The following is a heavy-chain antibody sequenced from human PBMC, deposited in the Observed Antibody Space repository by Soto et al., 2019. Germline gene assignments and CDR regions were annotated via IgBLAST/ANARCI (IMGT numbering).Heavy chain of an antibody. CDR2: IWYDGSNK. CDR1: GFTFSSYC. D-gene: IGHD6-13*01. CDR3: ARERSGSSCKTDKNYTYYDMHA. V-gene: IGHV3-33*01. J-gene: IGHJ6*02. Sequence: GVSLXLSFAAPGFTFSSYCMHWVRQAPGKGLEWVAVIWYDGSNKYYADSVKGRFTISRDNSKNTLYLQMNSLRAEDTAVYYCARERSGSSCKTDKNYTYYDMHAWGQGTTVTVS.